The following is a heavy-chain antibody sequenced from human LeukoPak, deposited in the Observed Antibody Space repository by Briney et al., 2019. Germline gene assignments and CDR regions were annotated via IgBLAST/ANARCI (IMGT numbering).Heavy chain of an antibody. J-gene: IGHJ4*02. V-gene: IGHV5-51*01. CDR1: GYNFTNYW. D-gene: IGHD6-19*01. CDR2: IYPGDSDT. CDR3: AREDGYSSGWYYFDY. Sequence: GESLKISCKGSGYNFTNYWIGWVRQMPGKGLEWMGIIYPGDSDTRYSPSFQGQVTISADKSISTAYLQWSSLKASDTAMYYCAREDGYSSGWYYFDYWGQGTLVTVSS.